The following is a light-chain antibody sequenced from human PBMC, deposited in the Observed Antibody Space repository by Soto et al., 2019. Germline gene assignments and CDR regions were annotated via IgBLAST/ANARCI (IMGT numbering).Light chain of an antibody. CDR3: QQYHHWPPLT. CDR1: QTVTSN. CDR2: GAS. Sequence: EVVMTQSPATLSVSPGERATLSCRASQTVTSNLAWYQQKPGQAPRLLIYGASTRATDIPARFSGSGSGTEFTLTISSLQSEDFAVYYCQQYHHWPPLTFGAGTKVQI. J-gene: IGKJ4*01. V-gene: IGKV3-15*01.